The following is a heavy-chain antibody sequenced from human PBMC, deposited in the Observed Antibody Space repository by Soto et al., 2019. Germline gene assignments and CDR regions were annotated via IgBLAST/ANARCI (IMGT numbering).Heavy chain of an antibody. CDR1: RGAVSSGTYY. CDR2: IYFTGST. J-gene: IGHJ5*02. V-gene: IGHV4-61*01. CDR3: TRGPPRVQWFDP. Sequence: ASETLSLTCTVSRGAVSSGTYYWSWIRQPPGKGLEWIGHIYFTGSTNYNPSLKSRVTMSLDTSRNQFSLKLSSVTAADTAVYYCTRGPPRVQWFDPWGLGTLVTVSS.